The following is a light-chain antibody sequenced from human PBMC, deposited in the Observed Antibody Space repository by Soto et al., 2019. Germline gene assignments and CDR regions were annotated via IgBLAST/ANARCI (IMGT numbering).Light chain of an antibody. V-gene: IGKV1-17*01. CDR1: QGIRTD. CDR2: GVS. Sequence: DLQMTQSPSSLSASVGDRVTITCRASQGIRTDLGWYQQKPGKAPKRLIYGVSSLQSGVPSRFSGSGSGTEFTLTISSLQPEDFATYYCLQHNSYPPAFGGGTRVEIK. CDR3: LQHNSYPPA. J-gene: IGKJ4*01.